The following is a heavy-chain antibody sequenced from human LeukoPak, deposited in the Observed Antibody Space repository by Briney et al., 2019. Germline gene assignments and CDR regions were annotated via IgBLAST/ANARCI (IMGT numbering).Heavy chain of an antibody. CDR2: ISGSGGST. Sequence: PGGSLRLSCAASGFTFSSYAMSWVRQAPGKGLEWVSAISGSGGSTYYADSVKGRFTISRDNSKNTLYLQMNSLRAEDTAVYYCAKGSYYDSSGYYHEWGQGTLVTVSS. D-gene: IGHD3-22*01. V-gene: IGHV3-23*01. J-gene: IGHJ4*02. CDR3: AKGSYYDSSGYYHE. CDR1: GFTFSSYA.